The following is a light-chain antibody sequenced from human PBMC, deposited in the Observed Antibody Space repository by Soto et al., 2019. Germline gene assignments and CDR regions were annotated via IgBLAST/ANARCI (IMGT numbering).Light chain of an antibody. CDR2: EVS. J-gene: IGLJ1*01. CDR1: SSDVGGSIY. Sequence: QSALAQPASVSGSPGQSITISCTGTSSDVGGSIYVSWYQQHPGKAPKLMISEVSNRPSGVSNRFSGSKSGNTASLTISGLQAEDEADYYCGSYTHTSTLYVFGTGTKVTVL. CDR3: GSYTHTSTLYV. V-gene: IGLV2-14*01.